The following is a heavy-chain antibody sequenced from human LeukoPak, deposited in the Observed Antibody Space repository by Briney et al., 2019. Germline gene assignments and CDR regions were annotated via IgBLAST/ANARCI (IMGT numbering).Heavy chain of an antibody. D-gene: IGHD3-9*01. J-gene: IGHJ4*02. V-gene: IGHV1-2*02. CDR2: INPNSGGT. CDR1: GYTFTGYY. CDR3: ARSWEVLRYFDRYFDY. Sequence: GASVKVSCKASGYTFTGYYMHWVRQAPGQGLEWMGWINPNSGGTNYAQKFQGRVTMTRDTSISTAYMELSRLRSDDTAVYYCARSWEVLRYFDRYFDYWGQGTLVTVSS.